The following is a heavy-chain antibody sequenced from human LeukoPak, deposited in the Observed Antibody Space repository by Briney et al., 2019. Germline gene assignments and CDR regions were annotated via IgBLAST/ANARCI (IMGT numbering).Heavy chain of an antibody. Sequence: SETLSLTCAVYGGSFSGYYWSWIRQPPGKGLEWIGEINHSGSTNYNPSLKSRVTISVDTSKNQFSLKLSSVTAADTAVYYCARDSSGYSRYYYYGMDVCGQGTTVTVSS. CDR1: GGSFSGYY. CDR2: INHSGST. V-gene: IGHV4-34*01. CDR3: ARDSSGYSRYYYYGMDV. D-gene: IGHD3-22*01. J-gene: IGHJ6*02.